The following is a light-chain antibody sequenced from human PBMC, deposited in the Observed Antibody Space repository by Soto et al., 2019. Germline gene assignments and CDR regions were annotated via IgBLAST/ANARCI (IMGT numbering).Light chain of an antibody. Sequence: QSVLTQPASVSGSPGQSITISCTGTSSDVGGYDYVSWYQHHPGKAPKLTIYEVSNRPSGVSNRFSGSKSGNTASLTISGLQAEDEAEYYCSSYTSSSTLVFGTGTKVTVL. V-gene: IGLV2-14*01. CDR1: SSDVGGYDY. CDR2: EVS. J-gene: IGLJ1*01. CDR3: SSYTSSSTLV.